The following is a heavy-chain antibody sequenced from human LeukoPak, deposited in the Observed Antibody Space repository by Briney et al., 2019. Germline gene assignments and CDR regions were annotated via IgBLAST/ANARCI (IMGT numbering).Heavy chain of an antibody. V-gene: IGHV4-61*05. CDR1: GGSISSSSYY. D-gene: IGHD3-3*01. Sequence: SETLSLTCTVSGGSISSSSYYWGWIRQPPGKGLEWIGYIYYSGSTNYNPSLKSRVTISVDTSKNQFSLKLSSVTAADTAVYYCARHVPLRLRFLEWSANPYYYYYYGMDVWGQGTTVTVSS. CDR2: IYYSGST. CDR3: ARHVPLRLRFLEWSANPYYYYYYGMDV. J-gene: IGHJ6*02.